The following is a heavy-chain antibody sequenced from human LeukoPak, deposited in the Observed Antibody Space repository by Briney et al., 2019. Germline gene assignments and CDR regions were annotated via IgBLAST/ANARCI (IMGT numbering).Heavy chain of an antibody. V-gene: IGHV3-48*03. CDR1: GFTFRSYE. J-gene: IGHJ5*02. CDR3: ARSIIHWFDP. CDR2: ISSSGTTV. Sequence: GGSLRLSCAASGFTFRSYEMNWVRQAPGRGLEWVSYISSSGTTVYYADSVKGRFTTSRDNAKNSLYLQMNSLRAEDTAVYYCARSIIHWFDPWGQGTLVTVSS.